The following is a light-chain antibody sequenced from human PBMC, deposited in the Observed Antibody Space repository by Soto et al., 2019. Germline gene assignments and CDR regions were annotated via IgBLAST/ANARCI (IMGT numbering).Light chain of an antibody. V-gene: IGKV3-20*01. CDR3: QRYGSSPAT. J-gene: IGKJ1*01. Sequence: EIVLTQSPGTLSLSPGERATLSCRASQRVSSSYLAWYQQKPGQAPRLLIYGASIRAPGIPDRFSGRGSGAGFPLTISRLEPEECAVYYCQRYGSSPATFGQGTKVEI. CDR1: QRVSSSY. CDR2: GAS.